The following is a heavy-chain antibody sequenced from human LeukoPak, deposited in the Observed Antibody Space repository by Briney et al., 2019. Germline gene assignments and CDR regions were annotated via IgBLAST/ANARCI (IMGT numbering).Heavy chain of an antibody. J-gene: IGHJ4*02. Sequence: PSETLSLTCSVSGGSIRSQYWSWIRQPPGKGLEWIAYIHNNGTTNYNPSLKSRVTISVDTSNNQFSLNLSSVTAADTAVYYCARRPLGMRAFDYWGQGTLVTVSS. CDR2: IHNNGTT. CDR3: ARRPLGMRAFDY. D-gene: IGHD2-8*01. V-gene: IGHV4-59*08. CDR1: GGSIRSQY.